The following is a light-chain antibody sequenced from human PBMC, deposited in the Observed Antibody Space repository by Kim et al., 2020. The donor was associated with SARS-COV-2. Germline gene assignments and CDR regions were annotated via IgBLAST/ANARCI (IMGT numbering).Light chain of an antibody. CDR2: LAS. Sequence: SAHVGDRVTITCRASEAIETWLAWYQQKPGKVPSLLIYLASTLENGVPSRFSGSGSGTEFTLTINGLQPDDFATYYCQHYSRFPYTFGQGTKLEI. CDR1: EAIETW. CDR3: QHYSRFPYT. V-gene: IGKV1-5*03. J-gene: IGKJ2*01.